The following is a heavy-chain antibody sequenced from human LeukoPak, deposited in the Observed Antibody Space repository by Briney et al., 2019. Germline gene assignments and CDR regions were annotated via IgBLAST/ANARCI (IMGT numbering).Heavy chain of an antibody. Sequence: ASVKVSCKASGYTFTSYAISWVRQAPGQGLEWMGWISAYNGNTNYAQKLQGRVTMTTDTSTSTAYMELRSLRSDDTAVYYCARFLRTQTKYQPPTFWGQGTLVTVSS. D-gene: IGHD2-2*01. CDR3: ARFLRTQTKYQPPTF. CDR1: GYTFTSYA. CDR2: ISAYNGNT. J-gene: IGHJ4*02. V-gene: IGHV1-18*01.